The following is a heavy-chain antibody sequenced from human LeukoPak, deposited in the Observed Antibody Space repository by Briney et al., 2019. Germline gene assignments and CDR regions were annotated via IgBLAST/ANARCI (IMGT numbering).Heavy chain of an antibody. V-gene: IGHV1-18*01. CDR2: ISAYNGNT. J-gene: IGHJ4*02. D-gene: IGHD6-13*01. Sequence: ASVRVSCKASGYTFTSYGISWVRQAPGQGLEWMGWISAYNGNTNYAQKLQGRVTMTTDTSTSTAYMELRSLRSDDTAVYYCARDGTGSASSSWDFDYWGQGTLVTVSS. CDR3: ARDGTGSASSSWDFDY. CDR1: GYTFTSYG.